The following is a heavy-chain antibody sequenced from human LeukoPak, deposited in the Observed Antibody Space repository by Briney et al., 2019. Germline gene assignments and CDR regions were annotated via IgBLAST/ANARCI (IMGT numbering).Heavy chain of an antibody. CDR2: MKQDGSEK. Sequence: PEGSLRLSCAVSGINFRGYWMAWVRQAPGKGLEWVANMKQDGSEKYYVDSVKGRFTISRDNAKNSLYLEMNSLRVEDTAVYYCARDLGHTGYDLYDYWGQGTLVTVSS. CDR1: GINFRGYW. J-gene: IGHJ4*02. D-gene: IGHD5-12*01. CDR3: ARDLGHTGYDLYDY. V-gene: IGHV3-7*01.